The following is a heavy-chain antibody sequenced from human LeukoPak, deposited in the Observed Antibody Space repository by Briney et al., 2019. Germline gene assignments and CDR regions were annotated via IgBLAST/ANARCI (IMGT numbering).Heavy chain of an antibody. CDR3: ARDKRDDFLSGLNYGMDV. CDR2: VKQDGSEK. D-gene: IGHD3-3*01. J-gene: IGHJ6*02. V-gene: IGHV3-7*01. Sequence: PGGSLRLSCAASGFTFSSYWMIWVRQARGKGLEWVTNVKQDGSEKYYVDSVKGRFTISRDNAKNSLYLQMNSLRAEDTAVYYCARDKRDDFLSGLNYGMDVWGQGTTVTVSS. CDR1: GFTFSSYW.